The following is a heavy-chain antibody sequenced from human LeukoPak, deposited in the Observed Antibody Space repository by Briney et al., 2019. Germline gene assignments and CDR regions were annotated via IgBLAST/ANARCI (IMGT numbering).Heavy chain of an antibody. J-gene: IGHJ3*02. CDR1: GFTVSSNY. CDR3: ARVGSWDAFDI. CDR2: IYSGGST. Sequence: PGGSLRLSCAASGFTVSSNYMSWVRQAPGKGLEWVSVIYSGGSTHSADSVKDRFTISRDNSKNTLYLQMGSLRAEDMAVYYCARVGSWDAFDIWGQGTMVTVSS. D-gene: IGHD1-26*01. V-gene: IGHV3-66*02.